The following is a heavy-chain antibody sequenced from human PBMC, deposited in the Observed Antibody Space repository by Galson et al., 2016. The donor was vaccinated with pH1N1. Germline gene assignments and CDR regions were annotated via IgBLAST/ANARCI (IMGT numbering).Heavy chain of an antibody. CDR1: GFTVTSNY. Sequence: SLRLSCAASGFTVTSNYMSWVRQAPGKGLEWVSVIYSDGRTYYADSVKGRFSTSRDNSKNTLYLQMNSLRAEDTAVYYCVIQGFDYWGQGTLVTVSS. J-gene: IGHJ4*02. CDR3: VIQGFDY. CDR2: IYSDGRT. V-gene: IGHV3-66*01.